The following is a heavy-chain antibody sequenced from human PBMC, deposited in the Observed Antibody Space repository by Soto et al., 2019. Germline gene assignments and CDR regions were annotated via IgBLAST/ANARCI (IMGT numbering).Heavy chain of an antibody. CDR1: GFTVSRNN. D-gene: IGHD5-12*01. Sequence: EVQLVETGGGLIQPGGSLRLSCAASGFTVSRNNMSWVRQAPGKGLEWVSVIYSGGSTYYADSAKGRFTISRDNSKNTLYLQMNRLRAEDTAVYYWARDRRDGYNYVDYWGQGTLVTVSS. CDR3: ARDRRDGYNYVDY. V-gene: IGHV3-53*02. CDR2: IYSGGST. J-gene: IGHJ4*02.